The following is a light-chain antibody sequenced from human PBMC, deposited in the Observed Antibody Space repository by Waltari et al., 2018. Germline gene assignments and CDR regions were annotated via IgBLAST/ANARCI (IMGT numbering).Light chain of an antibody. CDR1: SSNIGAGYD. CDR3: QSYDSSLSGPVV. Sequence: QSVLTQPPSVSGAPGQRVTIPCTGSSSNIGAGYDVHGYQQLPRTAPKLLIYGNSNRPSGVPDRFSGSKSGTSASLAITGLQAEDEADYYCQSYDSSLSGPVVFGGGTKLTVL. CDR2: GNS. J-gene: IGLJ2*01. V-gene: IGLV1-40*01.